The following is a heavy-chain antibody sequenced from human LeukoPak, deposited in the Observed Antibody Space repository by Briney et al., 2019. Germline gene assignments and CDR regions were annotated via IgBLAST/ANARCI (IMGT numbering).Heavy chain of an antibody. CDR2: ISSSGSTI. V-gene: IGHV3-48*04. CDR3: ARDRYYDSSGYYPDAFDI. D-gene: IGHD3-22*01. CDR1: GFTFSSYS. Sequence: GGSLRLSCAASGFTFSSYSMNWVRQAPGKGLEWVSYISSSGSTIYYADSVKGRFTISRDNAKNSLYLQMNSLRAEDTAVYYCARDRYYDSSGYYPDAFDIWGQGTMVTVSS. J-gene: IGHJ3*02.